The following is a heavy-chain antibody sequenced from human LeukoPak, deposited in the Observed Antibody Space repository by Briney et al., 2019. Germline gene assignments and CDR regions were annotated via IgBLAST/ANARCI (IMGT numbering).Heavy chain of an antibody. CDR2: ISGSGGST. CDR1: GFTFRNYT. CDR3: AKDRGSTSFDP. V-gene: IGHV3-23*01. J-gene: IGHJ5*02. D-gene: IGHD2-2*01. Sequence: GGSLRLSCAAAGFTFRNYTMTWVRQAPGKGLEWVSAISGSGGSTYYADSVKGRFTISRDNSKNTLYLQMNSLRAEDTAVYHCAKDRGSTSFDPWGQGTLVTVSS.